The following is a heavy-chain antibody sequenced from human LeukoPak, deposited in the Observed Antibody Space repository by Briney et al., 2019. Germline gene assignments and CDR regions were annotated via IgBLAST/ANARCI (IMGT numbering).Heavy chain of an antibody. CDR2: INHSGST. CDR1: GGSFSVNY. CDR3: ATGLRVNRAFDI. V-gene: IGHV4-34*01. Sequence: KSSETLSLTCAVFGGSFSVNYWSWVPQSPAKGLEWIGEINHSGSTNYNPSLKSRVTISIDTSKNQFSLKLSSVTAADTAVYYCATGLRVNRAFDIWGQGTTVTVSS. D-gene: IGHD3-22*01. J-gene: IGHJ3*02.